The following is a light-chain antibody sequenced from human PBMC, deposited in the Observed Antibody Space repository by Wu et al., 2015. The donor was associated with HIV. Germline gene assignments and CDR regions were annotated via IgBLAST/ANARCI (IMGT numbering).Light chain of an antibody. V-gene: IGKV3-20*01. CDR3: QQYGSSPIT. J-gene: IGKJ5*01. Sequence: ENVLTQSPGTLPVSPGERVTLSCKASQSVSSNYLAWYQQKPGQAPRLLLFGASSRATGIPDRFSGGGSGTDFTLTISRLEPEDFAVYYCQQYGSSPITFGQGTRLEIK. CDR2: GAS. CDR1: QSVSSNY.